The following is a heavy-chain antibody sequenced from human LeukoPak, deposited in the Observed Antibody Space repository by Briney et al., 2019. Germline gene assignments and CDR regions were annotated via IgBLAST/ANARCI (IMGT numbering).Heavy chain of an antibody. V-gene: IGHV4-38-2*02. D-gene: IGHD2-15*01. CDR3: ARNSCPSGSCYDNRGYFDY. CDR2: IYHSGST. Sequence: SETLSLTCTVSGGSISSYYWGWIRQPPGKGLEWIGSIYHSGSTYYNPSLKSRVTISVDTSKNQFSLKLSSVTAADTAVYYCARNSCPSGSCYDNRGYFDYWGQGTLVTVSS. CDR1: GGSISSYY. J-gene: IGHJ4*02.